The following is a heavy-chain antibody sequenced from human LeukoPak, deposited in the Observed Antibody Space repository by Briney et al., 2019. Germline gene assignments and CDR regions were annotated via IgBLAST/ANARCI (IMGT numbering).Heavy chain of an antibody. D-gene: IGHD6-19*01. CDR1: GGSISTSNYY. V-gene: IGHV4-39*07. CDR3: AKEGAGTGLGLKYNWFDP. Sequence: SETLSLTCTVSGGSISTSNYYWGWVRQPPGKGLEWIGSISYNGGTYYNPSLKSRVTISLDTSKNQFSLRLNSVTAADTAVYYCAKEGAGTGLGLKYNWFDPWGQGTLVTVSS. CDR2: ISYNGGT. J-gene: IGHJ5*02.